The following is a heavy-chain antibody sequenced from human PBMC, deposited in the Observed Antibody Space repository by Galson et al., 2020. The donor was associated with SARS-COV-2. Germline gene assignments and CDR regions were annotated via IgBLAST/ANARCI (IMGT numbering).Heavy chain of an antibody. Sequence: GGSLRLSCAASGFTFSSYGMHWVRQAPGKGLEWVAVIWYDGSNKYYADSVKGRFTISRDNSKNKLSLQMNSLGAEDTAVYYCARVLSYYYGMDVWGQGTTVTVSS. CDR1: GFTFSSYG. CDR2: IWYDGSNK. CDR3: ARVLSYYYGMDV. V-gene: IGHV3-33*01. J-gene: IGHJ6*02.